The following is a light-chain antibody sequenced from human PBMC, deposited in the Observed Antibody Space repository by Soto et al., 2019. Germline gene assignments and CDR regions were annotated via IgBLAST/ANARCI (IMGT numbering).Light chain of an antibody. Sequence: QSALTQPASVSGTPGQSITISCTRTSSDVGSYNLVSWYQQHPGKAPKLMIYEGSRRPSGVSNRFSASKSGNTASLTISGLQAEDEADYYCCSYAGSSTYVFGGGTKVTVL. CDR3: CSYAGSSTYV. CDR2: EGS. CDR1: SSDVGSYNL. V-gene: IGLV2-23*01. J-gene: IGLJ2*01.